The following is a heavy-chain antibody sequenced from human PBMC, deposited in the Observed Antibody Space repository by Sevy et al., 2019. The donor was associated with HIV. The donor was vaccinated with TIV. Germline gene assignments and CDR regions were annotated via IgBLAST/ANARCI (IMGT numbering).Heavy chain of an antibody. Sequence: SETLSLTCTVSGGSFSTYSWNWIRQSPGKGLEWVGYIYDSGHTNYNPSLKSRVTISVDTSKNQFSLKLNSVTAADTAVYYCAREKGTVTILSAFDIWGQGTRVTVSS. CDR2: IYDSGHT. V-gene: IGHV4-59*01. J-gene: IGHJ3*02. CDR3: AREKGTVTILSAFDI. D-gene: IGHD4-17*01. CDR1: GGSFSTYS.